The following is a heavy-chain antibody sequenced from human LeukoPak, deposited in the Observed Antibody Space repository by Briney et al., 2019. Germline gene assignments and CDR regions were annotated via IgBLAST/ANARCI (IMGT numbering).Heavy chain of an antibody. Sequence: SETLSLTCAVSGFSVSSEYYWGWIRQPPGKALEWIGYIYYSGTTYQNPSLKSRLVISVDTSKNQFSLNLSSVTAADTAVYYCARRSVYGDAFDIWGQGTMVTVFS. D-gene: IGHD5/OR15-5a*01. CDR3: ARRSVYGDAFDI. CDR2: IYYSGTT. J-gene: IGHJ3*02. CDR1: GFSVSSEYY. V-gene: IGHV4-31*11.